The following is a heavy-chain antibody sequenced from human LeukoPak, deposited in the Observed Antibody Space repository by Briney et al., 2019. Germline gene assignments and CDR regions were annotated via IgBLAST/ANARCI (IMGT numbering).Heavy chain of an antibody. CDR1: GGSISSGDFY. Sequence: SETLSLTCTVSGGSISSGDFYWSWIRHHPGKGLEWIGYIYYSGSTYYNPSLKSLVTISVETSKSQFSLKLSSVTAADTAVYYCARAPGNYFEYWGRGTLVTVSS. CDR2: IYYSGST. V-gene: IGHV4-31*01. CDR3: ARAPGNYFEY. J-gene: IGHJ4*02.